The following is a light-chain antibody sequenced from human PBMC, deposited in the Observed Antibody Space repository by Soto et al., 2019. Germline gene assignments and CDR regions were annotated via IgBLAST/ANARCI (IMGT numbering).Light chain of an antibody. J-gene: IGLJ2*01. Sequence: QSVLTQSPSASASLGASVKLTCTLSSGHSSYAIAWHQQQPEKGPRYLMKLNSDGSHSKGDGIPDRFSGSSSGAERYLTISSLQSEDEADYYWQTWGTGIHGVFGGGTKLTVL. CDR2: LNSDGSH. CDR1: SGHSSYA. V-gene: IGLV4-69*01. CDR3: QTWGTGIHGV.